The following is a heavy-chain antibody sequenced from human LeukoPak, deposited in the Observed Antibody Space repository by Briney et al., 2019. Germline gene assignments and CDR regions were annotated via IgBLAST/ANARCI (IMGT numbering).Heavy chain of an antibody. CDR3: AREGWVVPAVYYYYYYMDV. CDR1: GCTFSSYW. J-gene: IGHJ6*03. Sequence: GGSLRLSCAASGCTFSSYWMSWVRQAPGKGLEWVANIKQDGSEKYYVDSVKGRFTISRDNAKNSLYLQMNSLRAEDTAVYYCAREGWVVPAVYYYYYYMDVWGKGTTVTVSS. CDR2: IKQDGSEK. D-gene: IGHD2-2*01. V-gene: IGHV3-7*01.